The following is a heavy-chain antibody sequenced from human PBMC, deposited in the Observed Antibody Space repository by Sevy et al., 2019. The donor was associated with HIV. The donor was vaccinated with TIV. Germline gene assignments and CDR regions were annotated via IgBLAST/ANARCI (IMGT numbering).Heavy chain of an antibody. V-gene: IGHV1-2*02. CDR3: ARAFERVNVDY. D-gene: IGHD2-8*01. J-gene: IGHJ4*02. CDR1: GYTFTAYY. Sequence: ASVKVSCKDSGYTFTAYYMHWVRQAPGQGLEWMGWINPNSGGRNYTQKFQGRVTMTRDTSISTAYMELSRLRSDDTAVYYCARAFERVNVDYWGQGTLVTVSS. CDR2: INPNSGGR.